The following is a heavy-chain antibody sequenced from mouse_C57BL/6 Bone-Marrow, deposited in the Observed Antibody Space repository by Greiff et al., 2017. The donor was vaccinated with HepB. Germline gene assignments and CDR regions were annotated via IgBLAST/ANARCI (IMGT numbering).Heavy chain of an antibody. CDR3: ARRNYYGSSYDWYFDV. D-gene: IGHD1-1*01. Sequence: QVQLQQSGAELVKPGASVKLSCKASGYTFTTYPIEWMKQNHGKSLEWIGNFHPYNDDTKYNEQFKGKATLTVEKSSSTVYLELSRLTSDASAVYYCARRNYYGSSYDWYFDVWGTGTTVTVSS. V-gene: IGHV1-47*01. CDR1: GYTFTTYP. J-gene: IGHJ1*03. CDR2: FHPYNDDT.